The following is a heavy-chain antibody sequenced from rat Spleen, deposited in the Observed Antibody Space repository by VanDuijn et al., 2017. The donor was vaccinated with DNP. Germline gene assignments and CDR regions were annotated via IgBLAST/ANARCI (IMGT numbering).Heavy chain of an antibody. CDR2: IYSGGST. V-gene: IGHV2S8*01. Sequence: QVQLKESGPGLVQPSQTLSLTCTVSGFSLTSYGVSWVRQAPGRGLEWIGAIYSGGSTTYNSALKSRLSISRDTSKNQVFLKMNSLQTDDTGTYYCARRDGSYAFFDYWGQGVMVTVSS. J-gene: IGHJ2*01. D-gene: IGHD1-3*01. CDR3: ARRDGSYAFFDY. CDR1: GFSLTSYG.